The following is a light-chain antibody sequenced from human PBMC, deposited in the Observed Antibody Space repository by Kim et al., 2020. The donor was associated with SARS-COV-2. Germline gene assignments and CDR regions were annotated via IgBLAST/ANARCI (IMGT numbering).Light chain of an antibody. J-gene: IGKJ4*01. CDR2: GAY. V-gene: IGKV3-15*01. CDR3: QQYNDWPLT. Sequence: VSPGDGATLSCRASQSLSNNLAWYQHKPGQTPRLLIYGAYTRATGIPARFSGSGSGTEFTLAITSLQSEDFAVYYCQQYNDWPLTFGGGTKVDIK. CDR1: QSLSNN.